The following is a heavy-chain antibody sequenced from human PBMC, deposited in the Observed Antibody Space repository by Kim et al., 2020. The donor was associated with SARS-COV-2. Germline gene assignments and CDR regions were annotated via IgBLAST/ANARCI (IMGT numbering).Heavy chain of an antibody. J-gene: IGHJ6*02. Sequence: SETLSLTCVVYGGSFSGFYWSWVRQPPGKGLECIGEITPSGSTSYNPSLESRVTISIDTSKKQLSLKLTSVTAADTAVYYCARVWDVWGQGTSVTVSS. CDR2: ITPSGST. V-gene: IGHV4-34*01. CDR1: GGSFSGFY. CDR3: ARVWDV.